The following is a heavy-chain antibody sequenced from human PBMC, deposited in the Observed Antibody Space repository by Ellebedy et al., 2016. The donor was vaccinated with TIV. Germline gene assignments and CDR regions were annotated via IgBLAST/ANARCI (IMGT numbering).Heavy chain of an antibody. CDR2: IIPIFGTA. J-gene: IGHJ6*02. CDR3: ADGSGSYGYGMDV. Sequence: AASVKVSCKASGGTFSSYAISWVRQAPGQGLEWMGGIIPIFGTANYAQKFQGRVTITADESTSTAYMELRSLRSDDTAVYYCADGSGSYGYGMDVWGQGTTVTVSS. CDR1: GGTFSSYA. D-gene: IGHD3-10*01. V-gene: IGHV1-69*13.